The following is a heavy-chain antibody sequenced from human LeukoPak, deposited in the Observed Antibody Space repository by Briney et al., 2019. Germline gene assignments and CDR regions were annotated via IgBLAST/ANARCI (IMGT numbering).Heavy chain of an antibody. D-gene: IGHD2-2*01. CDR1: GYTFTGYY. V-gene: IGHV1-2*02. J-gene: IGHJ6*02. Sequence: GASVKVSCKASGYTFTGYYMHWVRQAPGQGLEWMGWINPNTGATDIAQKFQGRVTMTRDTSISAAYMELSRLRSDDTAVYYCTRDYCSYINCYEDYYYGMDVWGQGTTVTVSS. CDR2: INPNTGAT. CDR3: TRDYCSYINCYEDYYYGMDV.